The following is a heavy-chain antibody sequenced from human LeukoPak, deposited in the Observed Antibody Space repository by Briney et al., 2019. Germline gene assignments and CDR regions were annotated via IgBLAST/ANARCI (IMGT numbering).Heavy chain of an antibody. V-gene: IGHV3-23*01. D-gene: IGHD4-11*01. CDR1: GFTFSTYA. CDR3: AKERLTTTTFDS. CDR2: ISCSGGST. Sequence: PGGSLRLSCAASGFTFSTYAMSWVRQAPGKGLEWVSLISCSGGSTYYAASVKGRFTISRDNGKNTLSLQMSSLRAEDTALDYCAKERLTTTTFDSWGRGTLVTVSS. J-gene: IGHJ4*02.